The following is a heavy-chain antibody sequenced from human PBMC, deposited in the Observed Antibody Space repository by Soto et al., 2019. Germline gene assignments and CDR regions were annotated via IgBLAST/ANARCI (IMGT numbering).Heavy chain of an antibody. D-gene: IGHD5-12*01. CDR1: GFTFSNYA. V-gene: IGHV3-30-3*01. CDR2: ISYDGNKK. CDR3: ARRLVATISYYGMDV. J-gene: IGHJ6*02. Sequence: QVQLEESGGGVVQPGRSLRLSWAASGFTFSNYAMHWVRQTPGKGLEWVALISYDGNKKEYADSVKGRFTISRDNSKNTLYLQMNSLRPEDTAVYYCARRLVATISYYGMDVWGQGTTVTVSS.